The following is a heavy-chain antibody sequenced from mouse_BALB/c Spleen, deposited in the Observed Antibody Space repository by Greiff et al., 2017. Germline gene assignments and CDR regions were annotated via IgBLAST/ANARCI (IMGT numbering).Heavy chain of an antibody. CDR2: INPSTGYT. CDR1: GYTFTSYW. D-gene: IGHD2-4*01. CDR3: ARDDYDGIYAMDY. Sequence: HVQLQQSGAELAKPGASVKMSCKASGYTFTSYWMHWVKQRPGQGLEWIGYINPSTGYTEYNQKFKDKATLTADKSSSTAYMQLSSLTSEDSAVYYCARDDYDGIYAMDYWGQGTSVTVSS. J-gene: IGHJ4*01. V-gene: IGHV1-7*01.